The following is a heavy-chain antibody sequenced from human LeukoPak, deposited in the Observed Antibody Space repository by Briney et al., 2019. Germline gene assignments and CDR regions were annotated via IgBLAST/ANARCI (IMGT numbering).Heavy chain of an antibody. D-gene: IGHD5-12*01. J-gene: IGHJ4*02. Sequence: ASVKISCKASGYTFTNYGISWGRQAPGQGREWMGWISGYNGNTNYTQKLQGRVTMTTDTSTSTAYMELRSLRSDDPDVYYCARDGYSGYDRFDYWGQGDLVTVSS. CDR3: ARDGYSGYDRFDY. V-gene: IGHV1-18*01. CDR1: GYTFTNYG. CDR2: ISGYNGNT.